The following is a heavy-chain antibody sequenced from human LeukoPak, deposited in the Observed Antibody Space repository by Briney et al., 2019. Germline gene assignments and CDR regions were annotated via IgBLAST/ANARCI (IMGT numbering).Heavy chain of an antibody. V-gene: IGHV3-30-3*01. CDR3: ARDPGRGAAGTHDY. D-gene: IGHD6-13*01. Sequence: PGRSLRLSCAASGFTFSSYAMHWVRQAPGKGLEWVAVISYDGSNKYYADSVKGRFTISRDNSKNTLYLQMNSLRAEDTAVYYCARDPGRGAAGTHDYWGQGTLVTVSS. CDR2: ISYDGSNK. J-gene: IGHJ4*02. CDR1: GFTFSSYA.